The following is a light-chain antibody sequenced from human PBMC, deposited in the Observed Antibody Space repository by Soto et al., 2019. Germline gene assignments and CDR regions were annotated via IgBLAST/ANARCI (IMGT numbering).Light chain of an antibody. CDR1: QGISNY. CDR3: QQLKSYVT. Sequence: IQLTQSPSSLSASVGDRVTITCRASQGISNYLAWYQQKPGKTPRLLIYGATTLQSGVPSRFSGSGSGTDFALTISSPQPEDFATYYCQQLKSYVTFGQGTRLEIK. V-gene: IGKV1-9*01. J-gene: IGKJ5*01. CDR2: GAT.